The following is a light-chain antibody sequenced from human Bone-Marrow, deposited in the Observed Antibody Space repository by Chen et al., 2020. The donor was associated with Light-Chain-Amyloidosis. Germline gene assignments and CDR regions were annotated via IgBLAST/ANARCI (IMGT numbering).Light chain of an antibody. CDR1: SSNIGTGYD. CDR2: HNS. V-gene: IGLV1-40*01. Sequence: QSVLTQPPSVSGAPGQRVTISCTGSSSNIGTGYDVHWYQQLPGTAPKLLIYHNSNRPSGVPDRSSGSKSGTSASLAITGLQAEDAADYHCQSADSSPSGFYVFGTGTTVTVL. J-gene: IGLJ1*01. CDR3: QSADSSPSGFYV.